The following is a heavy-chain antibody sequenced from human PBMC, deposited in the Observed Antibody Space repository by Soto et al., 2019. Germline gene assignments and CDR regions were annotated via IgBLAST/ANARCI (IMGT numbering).Heavy chain of an antibody. D-gene: IGHD6-13*01. V-gene: IGHV4-59*07. CDR1: GGSISGYY. Sequence: QVQLQESGPGLVKPSDTLSLNCTVSGGSISGYYWSWIRQPPGKGLEYIGYIYYRGSTNYNPSLKSRVTMSVDTSRNLFSLKVHSVTAADTAVYYCARQQLLPYYYALDVWGQGTTVTVSS. J-gene: IGHJ6*02. CDR3: ARQQLLPYYYALDV. CDR2: IYYRGST.